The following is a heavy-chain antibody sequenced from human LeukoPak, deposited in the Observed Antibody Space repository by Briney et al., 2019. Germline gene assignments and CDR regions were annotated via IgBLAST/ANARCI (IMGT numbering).Heavy chain of an antibody. CDR2: ISGSGGGST. J-gene: IGHJ4*02. CDR1: GFTFSTYT. Sequence: PGGSLRLSCAASGFTFSTYTMNWVRQAPGKGLERVSAISGSGGGSTYYADSVKGRFTISRDNSKNTLYLQMNSLRAEDTAVYYCAKAYPLAYCGGDCYYALGGLDIYFDYWGQGTLVTVSS. D-gene: IGHD2-21*02. CDR3: AKAYPLAYCGGDCYYALGGLDIYFDY. V-gene: IGHV3-23*01.